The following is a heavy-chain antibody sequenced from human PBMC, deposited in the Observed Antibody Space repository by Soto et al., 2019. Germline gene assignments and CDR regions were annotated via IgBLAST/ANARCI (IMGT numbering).Heavy chain of an antibody. CDR2: IIPVVGLV. Sequence: QVHLLLQSGAEVKKPGSSVKVSCKASGGTPSNSAISWVRQAPGQGLEGMGGIIPVVGLVKYAKNFESRVTITEDESTNTDYRELSSLRLEDTAVYYCAGGLIVVVGRRAYYVMDVWGQGTTVTVSS. CDR1: GGTPSNSA. V-gene: IGHV1-69*01. CDR3: AGGLIVVVGRRAYYVMDV. D-gene: IGHD3-22*01. J-gene: IGHJ6*02.